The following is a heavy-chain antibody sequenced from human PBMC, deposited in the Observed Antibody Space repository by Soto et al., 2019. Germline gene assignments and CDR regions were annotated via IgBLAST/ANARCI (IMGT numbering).Heavy chain of an antibody. CDR1: GGSFSSSA. CDR3: ATSVGAIGYRFFNMDV. J-gene: IGHJ6*02. D-gene: IGHD5-12*01. CDR2: IIPMYGTT. Sequence: SVKVSCKSSGGSFSSSAITWVRQAPGQGLEWMGRIIPMYGTTFYAQTLQGRVTITADESTSTVYMHLSSLKSEDTASYFCATSVGAIGYRFFNMDVWGQGTTVTVSS. V-gene: IGHV1-69*13.